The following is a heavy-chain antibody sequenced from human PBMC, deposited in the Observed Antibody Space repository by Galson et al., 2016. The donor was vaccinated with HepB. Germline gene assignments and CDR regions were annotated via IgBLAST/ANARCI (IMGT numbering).Heavy chain of an antibody. D-gene: IGHD3-10*01. CDR3: ARVRYYGSVNYPPSIDF. CDR2: INWNGDTT. CDR1: GFIFDDFG. Sequence: SLRLSCAASGFIFDDFGMGWVRQAPGQGLEWVAGINWNGDTTGYAGSLKGRFTVSRDNAKNSLYLQMNSLRAEGSALYYCARVRYYGSVNYPPSIDFWGQGTLVTVSS. J-gene: IGHJ4*02. V-gene: IGHV3-20*04.